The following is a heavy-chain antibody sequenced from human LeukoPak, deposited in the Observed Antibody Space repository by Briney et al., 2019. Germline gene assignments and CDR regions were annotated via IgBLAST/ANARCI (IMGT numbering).Heavy chain of an antibody. CDR1: GGTFSNYA. D-gene: IGHD2-2*01. CDR3: ARERWDIVVVPAAREYWFDP. Sequence: SVKVSCKASGGTFSNYAISWVRQAPGQGLEWMGGIIPIFGTANYAQKFQGRVTITTDESTSTAYMELSSLRSEDTAVYYCARERWDIVVVPAAREYWFDPWGQGTLVTVSS. J-gene: IGHJ5*02. CDR2: IIPIFGTA. V-gene: IGHV1-69*05.